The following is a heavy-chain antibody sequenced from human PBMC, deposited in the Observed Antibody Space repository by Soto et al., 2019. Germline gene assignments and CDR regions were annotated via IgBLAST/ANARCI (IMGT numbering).Heavy chain of an antibody. CDR1: GDSVSSNSAA. J-gene: IGHJ4*02. D-gene: IGHD3-3*01. CDR3: AENYDFWSDRSVPFDY. Sequence: PSQTLSLTCAISGDSVSSNSAAWNWIRQSPSRGLEWLGRTYYRSKWYNDYAVSVKSRITINPDTSKNQFSLQLNSVTPEDTAVYYCAENYDFWSDRSVPFDYWGQGTLVTVSS. V-gene: IGHV6-1*01. CDR2: TYYRSKWYN.